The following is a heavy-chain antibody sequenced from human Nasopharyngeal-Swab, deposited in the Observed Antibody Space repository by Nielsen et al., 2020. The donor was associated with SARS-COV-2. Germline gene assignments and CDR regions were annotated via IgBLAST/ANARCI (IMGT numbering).Heavy chain of an antibody. CDR1: GFTFSSYS. CDR2: VSSTSSYI. J-gene: IGHJ4*02. Sequence: GESLKISCAASGFTFSSYSMNWVRQAPGKGLEWVSSVSSTSSYIYYADSVKGRFTISRDSSRNTLYLQMNSLTAGDTAVYYCARVLDGYNGFDYWGQGTLVTVSS. D-gene: IGHD5-24*01. CDR3: ARVLDGYNGFDY. V-gene: IGHV3-21*04.